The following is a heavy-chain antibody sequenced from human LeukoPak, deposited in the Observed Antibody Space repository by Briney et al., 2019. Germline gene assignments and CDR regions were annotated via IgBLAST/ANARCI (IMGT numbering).Heavy chain of an antibody. CDR2: IYPGDSDT. D-gene: IGHD5-18*01. J-gene: IGHJ4*02. CDR3: ARRGEAMDPFDY. V-gene: IGHV5-51*01. CDR1: GYSFTSYW. Sequence: GASLKISCQDSGYSFTSYWIGWVRRLPGKGLEWMGIIYPGDSDTRYSPSFQGQVTVSADKSINTAYLQWSSLKASDTAIYYCARRGEAMDPFDYWGQGTLVTVSS.